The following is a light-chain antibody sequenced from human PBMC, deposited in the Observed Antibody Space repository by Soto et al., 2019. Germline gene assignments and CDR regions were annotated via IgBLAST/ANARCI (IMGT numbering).Light chain of an antibody. Sequence: EIVLTQSPGTLSLSPGERATLSCRASQSVSSSYFAWYQQKPGQAPRLLIYGASSRATGIPDRFSGSGSWTDFTLTICSLEPEDFAAYYCQQYGSSPPMYTFGQGTKLEIK. V-gene: IGKV3-20*01. CDR1: QSVSSSY. CDR3: QQYGSSPPMYT. J-gene: IGKJ2*01. CDR2: GAS.